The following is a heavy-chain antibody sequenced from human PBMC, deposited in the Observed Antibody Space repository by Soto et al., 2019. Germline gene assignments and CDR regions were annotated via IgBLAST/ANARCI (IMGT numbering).Heavy chain of an antibody. CDR2: IWSDGSNK. D-gene: IGHD3-22*01. CDR3: ARGGSGYYLDAFDI. V-gene: IGHV3-33*01. CDR1: GFTFSNYA. J-gene: IGHJ3*02. Sequence: QVQLVESGGGVVQPGRSLRLSCAASGFTFSNYAIHWVRQAPGKGLEWVAVIWSDGSNKDYADSVKGRFTISRDNSKNTLYLQMNNLRGEDTAVYYCARGGSGYYLDAFDIWGQGTMVTVSS.